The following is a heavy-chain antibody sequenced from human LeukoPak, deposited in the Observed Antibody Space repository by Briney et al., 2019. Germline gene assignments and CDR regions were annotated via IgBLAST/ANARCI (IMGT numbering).Heavy chain of an antibody. J-gene: IGHJ4*02. CDR1: GFTFGSYA. V-gene: IGHV3-30-3*01. Sequence: GGSLRLSCAASGFTFGSYAMHWVRQAPGKGLEWVAVISYDGSNKYYADSVKGRFTISRDNSKNTLYLQMNSLRAEDTAVYYCARDPAGIAVAGIVFDYWGQGTLVTVSS. CDR3: ARDPAGIAVAGIVFDY. CDR2: ISYDGSNK. D-gene: IGHD6-19*01.